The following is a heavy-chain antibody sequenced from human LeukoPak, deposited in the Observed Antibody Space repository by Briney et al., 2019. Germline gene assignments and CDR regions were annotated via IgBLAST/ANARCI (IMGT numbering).Heavy chain of an antibody. CDR2: ISGSGGST. Sequence: GSLRLSCAASGFTFSSYAMSWVRQAPGKGLEWVSAISGSGGSTYYADSVKGRFTISRDNSKNTLYLQMNSLRAEDTAVYYCAKDRSTSPNYYDSSGTFDYWGQGTLVTVSS. V-gene: IGHV3-23*01. J-gene: IGHJ4*02. D-gene: IGHD3-22*01. CDR3: AKDRSTSPNYYDSSGTFDY. CDR1: GFTFSSYA.